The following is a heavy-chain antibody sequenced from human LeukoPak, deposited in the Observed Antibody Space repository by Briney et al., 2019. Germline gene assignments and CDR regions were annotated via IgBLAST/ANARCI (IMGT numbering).Heavy chain of an antibody. CDR1: GFTVSSNH. D-gene: IGHD1/OR15-1a*01. V-gene: IGHV3-53*01. CDR3: ERGGRVMRTIAY. Sequence: GGSLRLSCAASGFTVSSNHMNWVRQAPGKGLKWVSVIYSGGKTYYADSVKGRFTISRDNSKNTLYLQMNSLRAEDTAVYYCERGGRVMRTIAYWGQGNLVTASS. CDR2: IYSGGKT. J-gene: IGHJ4*02.